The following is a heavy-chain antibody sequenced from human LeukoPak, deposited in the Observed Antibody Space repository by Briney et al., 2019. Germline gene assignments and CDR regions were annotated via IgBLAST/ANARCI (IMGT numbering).Heavy chain of an antibody. J-gene: IGHJ4*02. V-gene: IGHV4-4*02. CDR2: IYHSGST. D-gene: IGHD3-22*01. CDR1: GGSISSSNW. Sequence: PSGTLSLTCAVSGGSISSSNWWSWVRQPPGKGLEWIGEIYHSGSTNYNPSLKSRVTISVDKSKNQFSLKLSSVTAADTAVYYCARLRGTYDSSAYQNPTRHDYWGQGTLVTVSS. CDR3: ARLRGTYDSSAYQNPTRHDY.